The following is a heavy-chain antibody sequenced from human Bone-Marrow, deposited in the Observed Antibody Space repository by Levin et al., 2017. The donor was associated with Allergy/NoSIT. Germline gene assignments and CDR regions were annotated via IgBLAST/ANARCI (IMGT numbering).Heavy chain of an antibody. CDR3: TCDVTNYVRGSWRMK. V-gene: IGHV3-49*03. D-gene: IGHD3-16*01. CDR2: ITSGAYGGTT. Sequence: GESLKISCTTSGITFADYAMSWFRQAPGKGLEWVGFITSGAYGGTTEYAASVKGRFTISRDDSKSIAYLQMSGLKTEDTAVYFCTCDVTNYVRGSWRMKWGQGTLVTVSS. J-gene: IGHJ4*02. CDR1: GITFADYA.